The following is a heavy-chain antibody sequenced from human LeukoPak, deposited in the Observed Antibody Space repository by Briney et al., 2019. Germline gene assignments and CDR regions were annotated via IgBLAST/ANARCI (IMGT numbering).Heavy chain of an antibody. CDR2: IYPGDSDT. D-gene: IGHD2-15*01. J-gene: IGHJ5*02. Sequence: GESLKISFKGSGSSFTSYWIGWGRQMPGKGREWMGIIYPGDSDTRYSPSFQGQVTISADKSISTAYLQWSSLKASDTAMYYCARRWSGGRFDPWGQGTLVTVSS. CDR3: ARRWSGGRFDP. CDR1: GSSFTSYW. V-gene: IGHV5-51*01.